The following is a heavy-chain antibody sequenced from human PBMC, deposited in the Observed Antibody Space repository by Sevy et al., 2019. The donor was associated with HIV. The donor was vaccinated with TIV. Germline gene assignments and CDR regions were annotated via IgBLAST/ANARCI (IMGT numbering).Heavy chain of an antibody. CDR3: ARDYCSGGSCYFDY. CDR1: GYSFTSYW. V-gene: IGHV5-51*01. Sequence: GESLKISCKGSGYSFTSYWIGWVRQMPGKGLEWMRIIYPGDSDTGDSPSFHGQVTISADMSISTAYLQWSSLKSSDTAMYYCARDYCSGGSCYFDYWGQGTLVTVSS. J-gene: IGHJ4*02. CDR2: IYPGDSDT. D-gene: IGHD2-15*01.